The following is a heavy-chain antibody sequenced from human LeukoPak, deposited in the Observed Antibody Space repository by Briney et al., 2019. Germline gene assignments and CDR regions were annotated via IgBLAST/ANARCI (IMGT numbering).Heavy chain of an antibody. D-gene: IGHD6-13*01. Sequence: GASVKVSCKASGYTFTDYYMHWVQQAPGKGLEWMGRVDPEDGETIYAEKFQGRVAITADTSTDTAYMELGSLRSEDTAVYYCATAGYSLGDYWGQGTLVTVSS. CDR1: GYTFTDYY. CDR2: VDPEDGET. J-gene: IGHJ4*02. V-gene: IGHV1-69-2*01. CDR3: ATAGYSLGDY.